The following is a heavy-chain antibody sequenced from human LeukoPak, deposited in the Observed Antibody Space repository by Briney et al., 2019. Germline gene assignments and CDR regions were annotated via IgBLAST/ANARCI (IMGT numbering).Heavy chain of an antibody. CDR3: ARAPMGYDFWSGYYYFDY. V-gene: IGHV4-59*01. Sequence: SETLSLTCTVSGGSISSYYWTWIRQTPGKGLEWMGYVYYTGSTNYNPSLKSRITISVDTSKNQFSLKLTSVTAADTAVYYCARAPMGYDFWSGYYYFDYWGQGTLVTVSS. CDR1: GGSISSYY. CDR2: VYYTGST. J-gene: IGHJ4*02. D-gene: IGHD3-3*01.